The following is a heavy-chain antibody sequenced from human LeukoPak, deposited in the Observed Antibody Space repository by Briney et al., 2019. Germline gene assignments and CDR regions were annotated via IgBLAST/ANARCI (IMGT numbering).Heavy chain of an antibody. CDR2: ASGSGGTT. V-gene: IGHV3-23*01. J-gene: IGHJ5*02. Sequence: GGSLRLSCAASGFTFSAYAMSWVRQAPGKGLEWVSAASGSGGTTYYADSVMGRFTISGDNSKNTAYLQMNVLRAEDTAIYYCAKTEYGSGSYSRVGWFDPWGQGALVTVSS. D-gene: IGHD3-10*01. CDR1: GFTFSAYA. CDR3: AKTEYGSGSYSRVGWFDP.